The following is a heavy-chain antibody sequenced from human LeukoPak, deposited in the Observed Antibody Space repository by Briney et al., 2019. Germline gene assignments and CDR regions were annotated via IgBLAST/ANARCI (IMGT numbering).Heavy chain of an antibody. V-gene: IGHV1-8*01. CDR3: ARGLRDSSGREYFQD. CDR2: MNPNSGNT. D-gene: IGHD3-22*01. J-gene: IGHJ1*01. Sequence: ASVKASCKASGYPVTSYEINWGRQSTGPAGRCSGGMNPNSGNTGYAQKFQGRVTMTRNTSISTAYMELSSLRSEDTAVYYCARGLRDSSGREYFQDWGQGTLVTVSS. CDR1: GYPVTSYE.